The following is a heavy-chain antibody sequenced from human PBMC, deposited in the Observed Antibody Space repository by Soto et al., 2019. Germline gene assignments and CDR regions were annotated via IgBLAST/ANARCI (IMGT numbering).Heavy chain of an antibody. Sequence: PGESLKISCKGSGYSFTSYWIGWVRQMPGKGLEWVGVIYPGDSDTRYSPSFQGHVTISADKSISTAYLQWSSLKASDTAMYYCARLQAAAGDNDLTFDYWGQGTLVTVSS. CDR3: ARLQAAAGDNDLTFDY. V-gene: IGHV5-51*01. CDR2: IYPGDSDT. J-gene: IGHJ4*02. D-gene: IGHD6-13*01. CDR1: GYSFTSYW.